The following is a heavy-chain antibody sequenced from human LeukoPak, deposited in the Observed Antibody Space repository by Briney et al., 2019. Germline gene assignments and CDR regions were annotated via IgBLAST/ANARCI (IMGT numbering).Heavy chain of an antibody. D-gene: IGHD3-10*01. J-gene: IGHJ4*02. CDR3: ARDGVYYYGSGTRRD. V-gene: IGHV1-69*04. CDR1: GGTFSSYA. Sequence: ASVKVSCKASGGTFSSYAISWVRQAPGQGLEWMGRIIPILGIANYAQKFQGRVAITADKSTSTAYMKLSSLRSEDTAVYYCARDGVYYYGSGTRRDWGQGTLVTVSS. CDR2: IIPILGIA.